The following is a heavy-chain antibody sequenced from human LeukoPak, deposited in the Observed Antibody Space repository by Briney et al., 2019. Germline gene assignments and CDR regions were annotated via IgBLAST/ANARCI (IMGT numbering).Heavy chain of an antibody. CDR1: GFTFSSYG. CDR2: IRYDGSNK. CDR3: ARGDSSSSHWGYFDY. J-gene: IGHJ4*02. V-gene: IGHV3-30*02. D-gene: IGHD6-6*01. Sequence: GGSLRLSCAASGFTFSSYGMHWVRQAPGKGLEWVAFIRYDGSNKYYADSVKGRFTISRDNSKNTLYLQMNSLRAEDTAVYYCARGDSSSSHWGYFDYWGQGTLVTVSS.